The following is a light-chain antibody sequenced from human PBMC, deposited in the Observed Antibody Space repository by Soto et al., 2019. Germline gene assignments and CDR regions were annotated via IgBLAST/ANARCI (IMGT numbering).Light chain of an antibody. CDR1: QRIDSRY. J-gene: IGKJ2*01. Sequence: EIVFTQSPGTLSLSPGERATLSCRASQRIDSRYLAWYHQKPGQAPRLLIYGESHRPGGIPDRFSGSGSWTDFTLPISRLEPEDFAVYYCQQYETSPYTFGQGTKLEIK. V-gene: IGKV3-20*01. CDR3: QQYETSPYT. CDR2: GES.